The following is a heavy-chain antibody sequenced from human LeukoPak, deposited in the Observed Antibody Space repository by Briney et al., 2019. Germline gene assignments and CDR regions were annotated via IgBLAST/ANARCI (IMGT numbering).Heavy chain of an antibody. J-gene: IGHJ4*02. CDR2: IGGGGGDT. V-gene: IGHV3-23*01. CDR1: GFTFSHYA. CDR3: AKEAQYNYADC. Sequence: PGGSLRLSRVASGFTFSHYAMSWVRQAPGKGLEWVSAIGGGGGDTYYADSVKGRFTISRDNSKNTLYLQMGSLRAEDTAIYYCAKEAQYNYADCWGQGTLVTVSS. D-gene: IGHD5-24*01.